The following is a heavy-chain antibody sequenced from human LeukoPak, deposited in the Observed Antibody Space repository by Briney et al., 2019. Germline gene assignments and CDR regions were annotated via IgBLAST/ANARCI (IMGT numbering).Heavy chain of an antibody. CDR2: ISAYNGNT. Sequence: ASVKVSCKASGGTFSSYAISWVRQAPGQGLEWMGRISAYNGNTNYAQKLQGRVTMTTDTSTSTAYMELRSLRSDDTAVYYCARDVYSIAAAGTFDYWGQGTLVTVSS. D-gene: IGHD6-13*01. CDR3: ARDVYSIAAAGTFDY. J-gene: IGHJ4*02. V-gene: IGHV1-18*01. CDR1: GGTFSSYA.